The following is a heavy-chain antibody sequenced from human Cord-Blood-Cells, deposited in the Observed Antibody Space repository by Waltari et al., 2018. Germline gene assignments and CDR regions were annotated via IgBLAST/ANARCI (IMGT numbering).Heavy chain of an antibody. D-gene: IGHD3-10*01. CDR3: AILRITMVRGVIYGMDV. J-gene: IGHJ6*02. CDR2: ISGDGGST. Sequence: EVQLVESGGGVVQPGGSLRLSCAASGFTFDDYAMHWVRQAPGKGLEWVSLISGDGGSTYYADSVKGRFTISRDNSKNSLYLQMNSLRTEDTALYYCAILRITMVRGVIYGMDVWGQGTMVTVSS. CDR1: GFTFDDYA. V-gene: IGHV3-43*02.